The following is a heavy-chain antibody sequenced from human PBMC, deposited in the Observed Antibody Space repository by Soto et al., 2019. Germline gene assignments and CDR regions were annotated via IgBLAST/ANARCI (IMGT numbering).Heavy chain of an antibody. V-gene: IGHV3-21*03. CDR1: GFTFSSYS. CDR2: ISSSSSYI. Sequence: PGGSLRLSWAASGFTFSSYSMSWVRQAPGKGLEWVSSISSSSSYIYYADSVKGRFTISRDNAKNSLYLQMNSLRAEDTAVYYCARAYPPNYDFWSGYTRTHYMDVWGKGTTVTVSS. CDR3: ARAYPPNYDFWSGYTRTHYMDV. D-gene: IGHD3-3*01. J-gene: IGHJ6*03.